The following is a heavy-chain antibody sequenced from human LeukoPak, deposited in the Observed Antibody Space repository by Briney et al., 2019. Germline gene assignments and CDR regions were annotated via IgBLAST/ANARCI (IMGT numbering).Heavy chain of an antibody. D-gene: IGHD3-10*01. CDR1: GFTFGGYA. V-gene: IGHV3-23*01. J-gene: IGHJ6*02. Sequence: GGSLRLSCAASGFTFGGYAMSWVRQAPGKGLEWISAISGSTGTTYYADSVKGRFTISRDNSKNTLSLQMNSLRAEDTAIYYCAKHYGSGRLYYSYSAMDVWGQGTTVTVSS. CDR2: ISGSTGTT. CDR3: AKHYGSGRLYYSYSAMDV.